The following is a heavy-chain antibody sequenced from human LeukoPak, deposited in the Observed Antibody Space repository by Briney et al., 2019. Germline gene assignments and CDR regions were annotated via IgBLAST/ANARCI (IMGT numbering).Heavy chain of an antibody. CDR3: ARDFYYGSGSYAFDI. V-gene: IGHV1-46*01. D-gene: IGHD3-10*01. CDR1: GYTFPSYF. Sequence: ASVKVSCKASGYTFPSYFMHWVRQAPGQGLEWMGIINPTGGSTTYAQKFQGRVTMTRDTSTSTVYMELSSLRSDDTAVYYCARDFYYGSGSYAFDIWGQGTMVTVSS. CDR2: INPTGGST. J-gene: IGHJ3*02.